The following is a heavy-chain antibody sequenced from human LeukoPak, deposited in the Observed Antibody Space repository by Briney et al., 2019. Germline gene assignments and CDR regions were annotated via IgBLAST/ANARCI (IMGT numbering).Heavy chain of an antibody. V-gene: IGHV4-38-2*02. J-gene: IGHJ4*02. D-gene: IGHD3-22*01. CDR1: GYSISSGYY. CDR3: ARDGYYYDSSGYDY. CDR2: IYHSGST. Sequence: SETLSLTCTVSGYSISSGYYWGWIRQPPGKGLEWIGSIYHSGSTYYNPSLKSRVTISVDTSKNQFSLKLSSVTAADTAMYYCARDGYYYDSSGYDYWGQGTLVTVSS.